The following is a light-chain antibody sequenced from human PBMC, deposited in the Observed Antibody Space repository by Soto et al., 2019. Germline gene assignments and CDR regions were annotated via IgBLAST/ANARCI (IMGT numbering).Light chain of an antibody. CDR3: QKYNSAPQT. CDR1: QDFNDY. V-gene: IGKV1-27*01. CDR2: AVS. J-gene: IGKJ1*01. Sequence: DIQMTQAPSSLSASVGDRVTITCRASQDFNDYLAWYQHNPVKVPELMIYAVSTLQSGVPSRFSGGGSGTDFTLTISSLQPEDVATYYCQKYNSAPQTFGQGTKVEIK.